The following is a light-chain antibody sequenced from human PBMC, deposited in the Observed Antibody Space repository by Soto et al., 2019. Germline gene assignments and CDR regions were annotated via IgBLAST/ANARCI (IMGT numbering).Light chain of an antibody. V-gene: IGLV2-14*01. CDR2: EVR. CDR3: CSYTRTSNHYF. Sequence: QSALTQPASVSGSPGQSITISCTGTSCDIGGYDYVSWYQQRPGKAPKLMIYEVRYRPSGVSNRFSGSKSGNTASLTISGLQAEDEAVYYCCSYTRTSNHYFFGSGTKVTVL. J-gene: IGLJ1*01. CDR1: SCDIGGYDY.